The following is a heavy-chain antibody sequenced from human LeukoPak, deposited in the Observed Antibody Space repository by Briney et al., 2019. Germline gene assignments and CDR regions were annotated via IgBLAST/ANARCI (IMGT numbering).Heavy chain of an antibody. CDR3: ASSLGGIRPDY. CDR1: GGSISSGGYS. D-gene: IGHD3-10*01. V-gene: IGHV4-30-2*01. Sequence: SETLSLTCPVSGGSISSGGYSWSWIRQPPGKGLEWIGYIYHSGSTYYNPSLKSRVTISVDRSKNQFSLKLSSVTAADTAVYYCASSLGGIRPDYWGQGTLVTVSS. CDR2: IYHSGST. J-gene: IGHJ4*02.